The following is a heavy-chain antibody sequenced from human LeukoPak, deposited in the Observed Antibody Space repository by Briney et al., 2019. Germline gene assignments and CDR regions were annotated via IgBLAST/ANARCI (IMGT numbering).Heavy chain of an antibody. CDR3: ARGGSSPGNWFDP. CDR1: GYIFTNYW. V-gene: IGHV5-51*01. J-gene: IGHJ5*02. CDR2: IYGGDTET. D-gene: IGHD6-13*01. Sequence: GESLKISCKGSGYIFTNYWIGWVRQMPGKGLEWMGIIYGGDTETRHSPSFQGQLTISLYKSIPTASLQWSSLKASDTAMYYCARGGSSPGNWFDPWGQGTLVTVSS.